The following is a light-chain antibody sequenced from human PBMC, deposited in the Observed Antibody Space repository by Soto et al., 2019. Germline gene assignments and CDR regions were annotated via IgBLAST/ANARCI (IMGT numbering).Light chain of an antibody. CDR3: QQYGSSPST. CDR1: QRLTSNY. V-gene: IGKV3-20*01. Sequence: EVVLTQSPGTLSLSPGEGATLFCRATQRLTSNYLAWYQQIPGQATRLLIYGASSRATGIPDRFRGSGSGTDFTLTISRLEPEDFAVYYCQQYGSSPSTFGQGTKLEIK. J-gene: IGKJ2*01. CDR2: GAS.